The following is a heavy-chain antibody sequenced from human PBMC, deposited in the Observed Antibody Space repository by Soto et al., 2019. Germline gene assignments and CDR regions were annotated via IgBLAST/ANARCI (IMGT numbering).Heavy chain of an antibody. J-gene: IGHJ6*02. Sequence: QVQLQESGPGLVKPSGTLSLTCAVSGGSISSSNWWSWVRQPPGKGLEWIGEIYHSGSTNYNPSLKSRVTISVDKAKNQFSLKLSSVTAADTAVYYWARRDYGGNSVYYYYGMDVWGQGTTVTVSS. CDR1: GGSISSSNW. V-gene: IGHV4-4*02. D-gene: IGHD4-17*01. CDR3: ARRDYGGNSVYYYYGMDV. CDR2: IYHSGST.